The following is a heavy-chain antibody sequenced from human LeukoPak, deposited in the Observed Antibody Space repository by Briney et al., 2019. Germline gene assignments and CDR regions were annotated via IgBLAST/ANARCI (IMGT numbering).Heavy chain of an antibody. CDR3: ARDLFGYIDY. Sequence: SETLSLTCAVYGGSFSGYYWSWIRQPPGKGLEWIGEINHSGSTNYNPSLKSRVTISVDTSKNQFSLKLSSVTAADTAVYYCARDLFGYIDYWGQGTLVTVSS. CDR2: INHSGST. V-gene: IGHV4-34*01. D-gene: IGHD2-21*01. CDR1: GGSFSGYY. J-gene: IGHJ4*02.